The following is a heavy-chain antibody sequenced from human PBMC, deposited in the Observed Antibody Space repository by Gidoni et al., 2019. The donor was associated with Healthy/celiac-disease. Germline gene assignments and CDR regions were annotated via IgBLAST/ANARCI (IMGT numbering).Heavy chain of an antibody. CDR2: IYHSGST. V-gene: IGHV4-30-2*01. D-gene: IGHD3-10*01. CDR3: AREEIDYYGSGSRRYGMDV. J-gene: IGHJ6*02. Sequence: QLQLQESGSGLVKPSQTLSLTCAVSGGSISSGRSSWSWVRQPPGKGLEWIGYIYHSGSTYYNPSLKSRVTISVDRSKNQFSLKLSSVTAADTAVYYCAREEIDYYGSGSRRYGMDVWGQGTTVTVSS. CDR1: GGSISSGRSS.